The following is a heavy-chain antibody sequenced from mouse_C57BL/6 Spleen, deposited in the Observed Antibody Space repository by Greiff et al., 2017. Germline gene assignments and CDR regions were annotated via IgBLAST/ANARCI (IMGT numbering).Heavy chain of an antibody. CDR1: GFTFSSYA. J-gene: IGHJ2*01. CDR3: ARCFDYDGFDD. Sequence: EVMLVESGGGLVKPGGSLKLSCAASGFTFSSYAMSWVRQTPEKRLEWVATISDGGSYSYYQDNVKGRFTISRDKAKNNLYLQMSHLQSEDTAMYYCARCFDYDGFDDRGQGTTLTVSS. CDR2: ISDGGSYS. D-gene: IGHD2-4*01. V-gene: IGHV5-4*03.